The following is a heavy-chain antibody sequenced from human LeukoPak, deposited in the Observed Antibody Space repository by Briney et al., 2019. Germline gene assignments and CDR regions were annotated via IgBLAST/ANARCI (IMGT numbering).Heavy chain of an antibody. J-gene: IGHJ4*02. D-gene: IGHD6-19*01. CDR1: GGSFSGYY. CDR3: ARAHGSGWYGYYFDY. Sequence: SETLSLTCAVYGGSFSGYYWSWIRQPPGKGLEWIGEINHSGSTYYNPSLKSRVTISVDTSKNQFSLKLSSVTAADTAVYYCARAHGSGWYGYYFDYWGQGTLVTVSS. V-gene: IGHV4-34*09. CDR2: INHSGST.